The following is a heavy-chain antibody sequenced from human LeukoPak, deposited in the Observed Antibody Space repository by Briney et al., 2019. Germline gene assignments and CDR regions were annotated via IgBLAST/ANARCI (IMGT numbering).Heavy chain of an antibody. CDR1: GYSFTSYW. Sequence: GESLKISCKGSGYSFTSYWIAWVRQMPGKGLEWMGIIYPGDSDTRYNPSFQGQVTISADRSINTAYLQWSSLQASDTAIYYCTKSEYFQLWGQGTLVTVSS. V-gene: IGHV5-51*01. CDR2: IYPGDSDT. CDR3: TKSEYFQL. J-gene: IGHJ1*01.